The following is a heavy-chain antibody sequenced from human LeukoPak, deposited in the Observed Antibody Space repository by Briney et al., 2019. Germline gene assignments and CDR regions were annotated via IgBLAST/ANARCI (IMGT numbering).Heavy chain of an antibody. CDR1: GFTFSGYG. Sequence: GGSLRPSCAASGFTFSGYGMHWVRQAPGKGLEWVAFIRYDGSNKYYADSVKGRFTISRDNSKNTLYLQMNSLRAEDTAVYYCAKDLGWESGYDIFDYWGQGTLVTVTS. CDR3: AKDLGWESGYDIFDY. CDR2: IRYDGSNK. D-gene: IGHD5-12*01. V-gene: IGHV3-30*02. J-gene: IGHJ4*02.